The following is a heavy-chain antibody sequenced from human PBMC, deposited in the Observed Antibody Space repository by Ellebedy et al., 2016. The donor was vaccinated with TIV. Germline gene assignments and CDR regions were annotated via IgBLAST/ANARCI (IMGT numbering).Heavy chain of an antibody. Sequence: ASVKVSXXASGYTFTSYYMHWVRQAPGQGLEWMGWISAYNGNTNYAQKLQGRVTMTTDTSTSTAYMELSSLRSEDTAVYYCARGRGLGYSGYEPYYYYYGMDVWGQGTTVTVSS. D-gene: IGHD5-12*01. CDR2: ISAYNGNT. V-gene: IGHV1-18*04. CDR3: ARGRGLGYSGYEPYYYYYGMDV. J-gene: IGHJ6*02. CDR1: GYTFTSYY.